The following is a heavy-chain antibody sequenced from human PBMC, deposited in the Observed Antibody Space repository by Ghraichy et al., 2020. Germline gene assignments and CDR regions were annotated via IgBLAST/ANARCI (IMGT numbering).Heavy chain of an antibody. J-gene: IGHJ3*02. CDR3: ARGRPRDGYNDAFDI. Sequence: GESLNISCAASGFTVSSSYMSWVRQAPGKGPEWVSVIYSGGSTYYTDSVKGRFTISRDNSKNTLYLQMNSLRAEDTAVYYCARGRPRDGYNDAFDIWGQGTLVTVSS. D-gene: IGHD5-24*01. CDR1: GFTVSSSY. V-gene: IGHV3-53*01. CDR2: IYSGGST.